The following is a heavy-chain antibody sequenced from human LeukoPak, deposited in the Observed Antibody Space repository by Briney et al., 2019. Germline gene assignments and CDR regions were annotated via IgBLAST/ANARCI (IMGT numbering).Heavy chain of an antibody. Sequence: SETLSLTCTVSGGSISSYYWSWIRQPPGRGLERIGYIYYSGSTNYNPSLKSRVTISVDTSKNQFSLKLSSVTAADTAVYYCARQATMIVGYWGQGTLVTVSS. D-gene: IGHD3-22*01. V-gene: IGHV4-59*08. J-gene: IGHJ4*02. CDR3: ARQATMIVGY. CDR1: GGSISSYY. CDR2: IYYSGST.